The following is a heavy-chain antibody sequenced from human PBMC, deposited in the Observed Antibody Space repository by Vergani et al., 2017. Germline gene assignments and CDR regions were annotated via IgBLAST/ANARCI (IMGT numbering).Heavy chain of an antibody. J-gene: IGHJ4*02. CDR1: GFTFDDYA. CDR2: ISWNSGSI. CDR3: AKVGFSWELLFDY. Sequence: EVQLVESGGGLVQPGRSLRLSCAASGFTFDDYAMHWVRQAPGKGLEWVSGISWNSGSIGYADSVKGRFTISRDNAKNSLYLQMNSLRAEDTALYYCAKVGFSWELLFDYWGQGTLVTVSS. D-gene: IGHD2-15*01. V-gene: IGHV3-9*01.